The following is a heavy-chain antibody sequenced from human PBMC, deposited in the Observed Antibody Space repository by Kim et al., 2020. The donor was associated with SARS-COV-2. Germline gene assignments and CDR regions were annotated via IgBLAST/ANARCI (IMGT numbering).Heavy chain of an antibody. D-gene: IGHD6-13*01. Sequence: YYTDSVKGRFTISRDNSKNTLYLQMNSLRAEDTAVYYCAKKSWRVKWCDPWGQGTLVTVSS. J-gene: IGHJ5*02. V-gene: IGHV3-23*01. CDR3: AKKSWRVKWCDP.